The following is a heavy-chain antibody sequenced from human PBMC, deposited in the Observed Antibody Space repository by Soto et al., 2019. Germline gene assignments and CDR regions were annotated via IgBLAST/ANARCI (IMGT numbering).Heavy chain of an antibody. CDR3: AKGYCGGDCYPSEYYFDY. Sequence: QVQLVQSGAEVKKPGSSVKVSCKASGGTFSSYAISWVRQAPGQGLEWMGGIIPIFGTANYAQKFQGRVTITADESTSTAYMELSRLRSEDTAVYYCAKGYCGGDCYPSEYYFDYWGQGTLVTV. J-gene: IGHJ4*02. CDR1: GGTFSSYA. D-gene: IGHD2-21*02. CDR2: IIPIFGTA. V-gene: IGHV1-69*12.